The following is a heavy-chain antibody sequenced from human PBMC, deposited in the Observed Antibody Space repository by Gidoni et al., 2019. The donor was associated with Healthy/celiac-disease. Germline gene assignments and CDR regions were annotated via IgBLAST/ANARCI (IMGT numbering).Heavy chain of an antibody. V-gene: IGHV1-69*01. CDR3: AETLNIGALDD. CDR2: IIPIFGTA. Sequence: QVQLVQSGAEVTTPGSSVKVSCKASGGTFSSYAISWVRQAPGQGLEWLGGIIPIFGTANYAQKSQGRVTITADESTSTAYMELSSLRSEDTAVDYCAETLNIGALDDWGQGTLVTVSS. D-gene: IGHD3-16*02. CDR1: GGTFSSYA. J-gene: IGHJ4*02.